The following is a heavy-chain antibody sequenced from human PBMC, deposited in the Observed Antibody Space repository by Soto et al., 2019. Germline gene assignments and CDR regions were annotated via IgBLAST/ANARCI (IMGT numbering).Heavy chain of an antibody. CDR2: IYHSGST. J-gene: IGHJ5*02. D-gene: IGHD1-7*01. V-gene: IGHV4-61*01. Sequence: SETLSLTCTVSGGSVRDGSYYWAWLRQSPGKGLEWIGHIYHSGSTIYNPSLKSRVTISIDTSKSQFSLNLNSMTAADTAVYYCAGYNWNYYFDPWGQGTLVTVSS. CDR3: AGYNWNYYFDP. CDR1: GGSVRDGSYY.